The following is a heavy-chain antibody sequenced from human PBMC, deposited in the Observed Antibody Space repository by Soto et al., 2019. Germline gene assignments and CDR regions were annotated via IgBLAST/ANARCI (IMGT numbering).Heavy chain of an antibody. CDR1: GFTVGSSF. V-gene: IGHV3-66*01. J-gene: IGHJ6*02. CDR2: VYTTGTT. CDR3: TRDPVTTAGYGMDV. D-gene: IGHD2-21*02. Sequence: DVQLVESGGDLVQPGASLRLSCAAFGFTVGSSFMSWVSQAPGKGLEWVSVVYTTGTTYYADSVKGRVTISRDDAKNTVYLHMNSLTVEDTAVYYCTRDPVTTAGYGMDVWGQGTTVIVS.